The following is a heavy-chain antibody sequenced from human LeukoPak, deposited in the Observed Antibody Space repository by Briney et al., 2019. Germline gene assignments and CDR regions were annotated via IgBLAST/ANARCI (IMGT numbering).Heavy chain of an antibody. V-gene: IGHV4-30-2*01. D-gene: IGHD3-22*01. J-gene: IGHJ4*02. CDR2: IYHSGST. CDR1: GGSISSGGYS. Sequence: SETLSLTCAVSGGSISSGGYSWRWLRQPPGKGLEWIGYIYHSGSTYYNPSLKSRVTISVDRSKNQFSLKLSSVTAADTAVYYCARATMIVVDYWGQGTLVTVSS. CDR3: ARATMIVVDY.